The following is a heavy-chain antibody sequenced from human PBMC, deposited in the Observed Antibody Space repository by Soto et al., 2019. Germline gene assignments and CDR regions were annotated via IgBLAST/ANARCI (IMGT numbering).Heavy chain of an antibody. CDR1: GGSISSYY. CDR2: IYYSGST. D-gene: IGHD3-10*01. Sequence: SETLSLTCTVSGGSISSYYWSWIRQPPGKGLEWIGYIYYSGSTNYNPSLKSRVTISVDTSKNQFSLKLSSVTAADTAVYYCARLLRGAYYFDYWGQGTLVTVSS. J-gene: IGHJ4*02. V-gene: IGHV4-59*08. CDR3: ARLLRGAYYFDY.